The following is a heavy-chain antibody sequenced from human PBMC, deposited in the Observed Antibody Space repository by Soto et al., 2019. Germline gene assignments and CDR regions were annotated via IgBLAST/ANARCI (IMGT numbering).Heavy chain of an antibody. J-gene: IGHJ4*02. CDR2: ISYDGSNK. Sequence: QVQLVESGGGVVQPGRSLRLSCAASGFTFSSYGMHWVRQAPGKGLEWVAVISYDGSNKYYADSVKGRFTISIDNSKNALYLQMNSLRAEDTAVYYCAKDSYSGGWHYFDYWGQGTLVTVSS. V-gene: IGHV3-30*18. D-gene: IGHD6-25*01. CDR1: GFTFSSYG. CDR3: AKDSYSGGWHYFDY.